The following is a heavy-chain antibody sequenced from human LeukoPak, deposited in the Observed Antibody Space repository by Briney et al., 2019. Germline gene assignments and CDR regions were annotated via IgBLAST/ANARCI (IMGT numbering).Heavy chain of an antibody. CDR3: ARVAYYYSSMDV. CDR1: GFTVSSNY. V-gene: IGHV3-53*01. CDR2: IYSGGST. J-gene: IGHJ6*03. Sequence: GGSLRLSCAASGFTVSSNYMSWVRQAPGKGLEWVSVIYSGGSTYYADSVKGGFTISGDNSKNTLYLQMHSLRAEDTAVYYCARVAYYYSSMDVWGKGTTVTVSS.